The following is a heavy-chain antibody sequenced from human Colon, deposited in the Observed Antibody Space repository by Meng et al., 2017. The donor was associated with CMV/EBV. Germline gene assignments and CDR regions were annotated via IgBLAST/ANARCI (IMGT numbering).Heavy chain of an antibody. CDR1: GYTFTGYY. V-gene: IGHV1-18*04. CDR3: ARDSLQSTSSLDY. J-gene: IGHJ4*02. CDR2: ISAYNANT. D-gene: IGHD6-6*01. Sequence: ASVKVSCKASGYTFTGYYIHWVRQAPGQGLEWMGWISAYNANTNYAQKFQGRVTMTTDTSTSTAYMELRSLRSDDTAVYYCARDSLQSTSSLDYWGQGTLVTVSS.